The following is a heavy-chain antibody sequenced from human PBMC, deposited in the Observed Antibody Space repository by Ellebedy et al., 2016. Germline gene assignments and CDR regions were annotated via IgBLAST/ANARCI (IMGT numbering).Heavy chain of an antibody. CDR1: GGSISSYY. CDR2: IYYSGST. Sequence: SETLSLTCTVSGGSISSYYWSWIRQPPGKGLEWIGYIYYSGSTNYNPSLKSRVTISVDTSKNQFSLKLSSVTAADTAVYYCARDRFMVRGVKYYYYGMDVWGQGTTVTVSS. J-gene: IGHJ6*02. D-gene: IGHD3-10*01. CDR3: ARDRFMVRGVKYYYYGMDV. V-gene: IGHV4-59*01.